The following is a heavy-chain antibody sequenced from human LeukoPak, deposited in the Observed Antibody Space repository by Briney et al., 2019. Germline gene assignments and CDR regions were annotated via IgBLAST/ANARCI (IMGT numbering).Heavy chain of an antibody. D-gene: IGHD3-3*01. CDR1: GITFTSYN. J-gene: IGHJ3*02. V-gene: IGHV3-30*02. CDR3: ASISPVLRFLEWKDAFDI. CDR2: IHYDGSEK. Sequence: PGGSLRLSCVTSGITFTSYNMHWVRLPPGKGLEWVSFIHYDGSEKYYADSVKGRFTISRDNSKNTLYLQMNSLRAEDTAVYYCASISPVLRFLEWKDAFDIWGQGTMVTVSS.